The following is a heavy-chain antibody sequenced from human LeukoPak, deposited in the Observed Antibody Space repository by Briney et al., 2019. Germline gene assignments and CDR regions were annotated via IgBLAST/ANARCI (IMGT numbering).Heavy chain of an antibody. V-gene: IGHV3-23*01. J-gene: IGHJ5*02. CDR3: ARDSRGNYVAWIDP. Sequence: GGSLRLSCVASGFTFSSYAMSWVRQAPGKGLEWVSAISGSGDSTYYADSVKGRFTISRDNSKNTLYLQMNSLRAEDTAVYYCARDSRGNYVAWIDPWGQGTLVTVSS. CDR2: ISGSGDST. CDR1: GFTFSSYA. D-gene: IGHD4-11*01.